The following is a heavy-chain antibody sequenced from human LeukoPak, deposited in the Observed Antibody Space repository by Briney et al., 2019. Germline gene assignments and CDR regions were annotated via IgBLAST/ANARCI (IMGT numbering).Heavy chain of an antibody. CDR2: IIPIFGIT. Sequence: SVKVSCKASGGTFSSYTISWVRRAPGQGLEWMGRIIPIFGITKYAQKFQGRVTITADKSTSTANMELSSLRSEDTAVYYCARDSIVATKGYNYYGLDVWGQGTTVTVSS. CDR1: GGTFSSYT. CDR3: ARDSIVATKGYNYYGLDV. J-gene: IGHJ6*02. D-gene: IGHD5-12*01. V-gene: IGHV1-69*04.